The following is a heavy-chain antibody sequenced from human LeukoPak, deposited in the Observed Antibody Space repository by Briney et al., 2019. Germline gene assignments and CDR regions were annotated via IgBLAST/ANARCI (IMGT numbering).Heavy chain of an antibody. CDR2: IIPIFGTA. CDR1: GGTFSSYA. J-gene: IGHJ6*04. D-gene: IGHD2-2*01. V-gene: IGHV1-69*06. Sequence: SSVKVSCKASGGTFSSYAISWVRQAPGQGLEWMGGIIPIFGTANYAQKFQGRVTITADKSTSTAYMELSSLRSEDTAVYYCARDDIVVVPAAQRTYYYYGMDVWGKGTTVTVSS. CDR3: ARDDIVVVPAAQRTYYYYGMDV.